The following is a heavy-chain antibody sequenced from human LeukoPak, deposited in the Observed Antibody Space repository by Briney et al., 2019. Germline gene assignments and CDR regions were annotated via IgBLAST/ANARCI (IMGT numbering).Heavy chain of an antibody. CDR3: SGSFGELTFFDY. CDR1: GFTFGDYG. J-gene: IGHJ4*02. V-gene: IGHV3-49*04. Sequence: GGSLRLSCTASGFTFGDYGMSWVRQAPGKGLEWVGFIRSKAYSGTTEYAASVKGRFTISRDDSKSIAYLQMNSLKTEDTAVYYCSGSFGELTFFDYWGQGTLVTVSS. D-gene: IGHD3-10*01. CDR2: IRSKAYSGTT.